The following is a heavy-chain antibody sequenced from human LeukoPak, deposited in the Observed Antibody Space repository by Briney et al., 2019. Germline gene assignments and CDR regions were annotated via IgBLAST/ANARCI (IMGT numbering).Heavy chain of an antibody. D-gene: IGHD2-15*01. J-gene: IGHJ3*02. CDR3: ARWDAYCSGGTCYFGDFAFDI. CDR1: GFTFSSYG. CDR2: IWYDGSNK. V-gene: IGHV3-33*01. Sequence: GGSLRLSCAASGFTFSSYGMHWVRQAPGKGLEWVAVIWYDGSNKYYADSVKGRFTISRDNSKNTLYLQMNSLRAEDTAVYYCARWDAYCSGGTCYFGDFAFDIWGQGTMVTVSS.